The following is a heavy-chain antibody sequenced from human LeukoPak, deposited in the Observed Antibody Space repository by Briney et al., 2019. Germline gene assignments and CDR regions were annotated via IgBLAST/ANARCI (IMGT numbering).Heavy chain of an antibody. J-gene: IGHJ4*02. CDR3: ARDLRGIRSWYESFI. CDR2: IYSGGST. V-gene: IGHV3-66*01. CDR1: GFTVSSNY. Sequence: GGSLRLSCAASGFTVSSNYMSWVRQAPGKGLEWVSVIYSGGSTYYADSVKGRFTISRDNSKNTLYLQMNSLRAEDTAVYYCARDLRGIRSWYESFIWGQETLVTVSS. D-gene: IGHD6-13*01.